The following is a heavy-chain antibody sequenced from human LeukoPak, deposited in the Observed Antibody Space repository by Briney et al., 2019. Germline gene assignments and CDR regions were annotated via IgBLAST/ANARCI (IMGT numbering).Heavy chain of an antibody. Sequence: ASVKVSRKVSGYIFTELSMHWVRQAPGKGLEWMGGFNPEDGETFYAQKFQGRVTMTEDTSTDTAYMELSSLSYDDTAVYYCATDASGDYLNHWGQGTLVTVSS. CDR3: ATDASGDYLNH. CDR1: GYIFTELS. D-gene: IGHD4-17*01. V-gene: IGHV1-24*01. J-gene: IGHJ4*02. CDR2: FNPEDGET.